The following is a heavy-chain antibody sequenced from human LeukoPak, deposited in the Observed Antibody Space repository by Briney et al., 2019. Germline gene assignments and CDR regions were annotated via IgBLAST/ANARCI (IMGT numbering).Heavy chain of an antibody. D-gene: IGHD4-17*01. CDR3: AKDVDYGDYGGAH. CDR2: VSSDGTYK. V-gene: IGHV3-30*04. CDR1: GFTFSNYP. Sequence: GGSLRLSCAASGFTFSNYPLYWVRQAPGKGLEWVAVVSSDGTYKYYADSVEGRFTISRDDSKNTLYLQMHSLRTEDTAVYYCAKDVDYGDYGGAHWGQGTLVTVSS. J-gene: IGHJ4*02.